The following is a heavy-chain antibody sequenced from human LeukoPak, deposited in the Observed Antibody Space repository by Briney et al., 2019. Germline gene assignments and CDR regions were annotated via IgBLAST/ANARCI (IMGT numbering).Heavy chain of an antibody. V-gene: IGHV3-74*01. Sequence: GGSLRLSRALSGFTLSNYLMHWGPQAPGGGLVWDSRINIDQTNAYADSVSGRFTISRDNAKNTLYLQMNSLRAEDTAVYFCGRGGDGIDVRGQGTTVSVSS. J-gene: IGHJ3*01. CDR3: GRGGDGIDV. CDR2: INIDQTNA. CDR1: GFTLSNYL.